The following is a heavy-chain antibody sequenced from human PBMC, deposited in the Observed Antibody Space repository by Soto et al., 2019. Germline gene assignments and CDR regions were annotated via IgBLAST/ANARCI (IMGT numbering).Heavy chain of an antibody. CDR1: GSRFSNYV. CDR2: IIPIFNST. Sequence: QVQLVQSGAEVKTPGSSLKVSCTVSGSRFSNYVISWVRQAPGHGLEWLGRIIPIFNSTQYAQKFQGRVTITAEKSTNTASLELSSLRSDDTAVYYCAREGRGKKADYNGLVSLGYWGQGTLVTVSS. J-gene: IGHJ4*02. D-gene: IGHD2-8*01. CDR3: AREGRGKKADYNGLVSLGY. V-gene: IGHV1-69*06.